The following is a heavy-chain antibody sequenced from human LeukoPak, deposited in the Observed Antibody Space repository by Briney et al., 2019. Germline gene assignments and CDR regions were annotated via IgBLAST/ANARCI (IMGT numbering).Heavy chain of an antibody. CDR1: GGSISSYY. CDR2: IYYSGST. D-gene: IGHD3-9*01. V-gene: IGHV4-59*12. J-gene: IGHJ5*02. Sequence: SETLSLTCTVSGGSISSYYWSWIRQPPGKGLEWIGYIYYSGSTNYNPSLKSRVTISVDTSKNQFSLKLSSVTAADTAVYYCARSDYDILTGYYRCNWFDPWGQGTLVTVSS. CDR3: ARSDYDILTGYYRCNWFDP.